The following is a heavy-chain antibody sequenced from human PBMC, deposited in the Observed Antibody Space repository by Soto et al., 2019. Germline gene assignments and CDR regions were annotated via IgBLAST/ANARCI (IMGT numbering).Heavy chain of an antibody. V-gene: IGHV4-4*02. CDR1: SGSIGTTNW. CDR3: ARRTWGMDV. Sequence: QVQLQESGPGLVKPSGTLSLTCAVSSGSIGTTNWWSWVRQTPGKGLKWIGEIFHSGNTYYNPSLASRVTISVDTSKNQFSRNLRSVTAADTAVYYCARRTWGMDVWGQGTTVTVSS. J-gene: IGHJ6*02. D-gene: IGHD2-8*01. CDR2: IFHSGNT.